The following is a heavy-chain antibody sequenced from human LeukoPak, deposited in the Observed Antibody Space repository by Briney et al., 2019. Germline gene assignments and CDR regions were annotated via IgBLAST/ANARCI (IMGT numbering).Heavy chain of an antibody. CDR3: ARVDARTRSWNYEDF. CDR2: IGNSGGST. CDR1: GFTFSSYA. V-gene: IGHV3-23*01. Sequence: GGSLRLSCAAPGFTFSSYAMSWVRQAPGKGLEWVAAIGNSGGSTYYADSVKGRFAISRDNSKNTLYLQMDSLRAEDTAIYYCARVDARTRSWNYEDFWGQGTLVTVSS. D-gene: IGHD1-7*01. J-gene: IGHJ4*02.